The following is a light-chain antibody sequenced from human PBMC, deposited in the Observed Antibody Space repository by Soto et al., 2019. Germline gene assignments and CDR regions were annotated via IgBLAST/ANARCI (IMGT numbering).Light chain of an antibody. J-gene: IGKJ4*01. Sequence: EIVMTQSPATLSVSPGERATLSCRASESVSSNLAWYQQKPGQAPRLLIYGASTRATAIPARFSGSGSGTAFTLTISSLQSEDFAVYYCQQYNKWPLTFGGGTKVEIK. CDR1: ESVSSN. V-gene: IGKV3-15*01. CDR3: QQYNKWPLT. CDR2: GAS.